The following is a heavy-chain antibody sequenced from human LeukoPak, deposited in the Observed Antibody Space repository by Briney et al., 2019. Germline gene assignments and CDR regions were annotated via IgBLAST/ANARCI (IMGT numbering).Heavy chain of an antibody. J-gene: IGHJ4*02. Sequence: PSETLSLTCTVSGGSVSSGSYYWSWIRQPPGKGLEWIGYIYYSGSTNYNPSPKSRVTISVDTSKNQFSLKLSSVTAADTAVYYCARASYYYDSSGYFITRVAEYYFDYWGQGTLVTVSS. CDR2: IYYSGST. D-gene: IGHD3-22*01. CDR1: GGSVSSGSYY. CDR3: ARASYYYDSSGYFITRVAEYYFDY. V-gene: IGHV4-61*01.